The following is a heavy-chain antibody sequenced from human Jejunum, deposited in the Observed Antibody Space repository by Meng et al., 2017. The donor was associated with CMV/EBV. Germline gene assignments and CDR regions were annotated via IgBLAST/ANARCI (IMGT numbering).Heavy chain of an antibody. CDR2: ISGYNGNT. CDR1: GYTFTNYV. V-gene: IGHV1-18*01. J-gene: IGHJ4*01. D-gene: IGHD6-19*01. CDR3: TRDRNVPGNSEFDH. Sequence: QVQLVQSGAEVKKPXXPVKVSCKASGYTFTNYVINWVRQAPGQGLEWMGWISGYNGNTNFPQNFQGRVTLTTDTSTNTAYMELRSLRSDDTAVYYCTRDRNVPGNSEFDHWGHGPLVTVSS.